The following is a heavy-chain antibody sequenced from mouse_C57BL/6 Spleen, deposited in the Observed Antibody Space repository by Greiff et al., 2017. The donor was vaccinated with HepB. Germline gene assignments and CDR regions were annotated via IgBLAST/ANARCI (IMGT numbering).Heavy chain of an antibody. V-gene: IGHV1-50*01. CDR2: IDPSDSYT. D-gene: IGHD1-1*01. CDR1: GYTFTSYW. CDR3: ARSTTVEGNY. J-gene: IGHJ2*01. Sequence: QVHVKQPGAELVKPGASVKLSCKASGYTFTSYWMQWVKQRPGQGLEWIGEIDPSDSYTNYNQKFKGKATLTVDTSSSTAYMQLSSLTSEDSAVYYCARSTTVEGNYWGQGTTLTVSS.